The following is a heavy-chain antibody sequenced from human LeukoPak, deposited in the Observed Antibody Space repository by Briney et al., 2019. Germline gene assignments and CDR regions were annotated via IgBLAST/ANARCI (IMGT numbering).Heavy chain of an antibody. D-gene: IGHD1-1*01. CDR1: GFTFSSYW. Sequence: GGSLRLSCAASGFTFSSYWMSWVRQAPGKGLEWVANIKQDGSEKYYADSVKGRFTISRDNAKNSLYLQMNSLRVEDTAVYYCARCTTGRTFGSLREIKRSREIDYWGQGTLVTVSS. J-gene: IGHJ4*02. V-gene: IGHV3-7*01. CDR3: ARCTTGRTFGSLREIKRSREIDY. CDR2: IKQDGSEK.